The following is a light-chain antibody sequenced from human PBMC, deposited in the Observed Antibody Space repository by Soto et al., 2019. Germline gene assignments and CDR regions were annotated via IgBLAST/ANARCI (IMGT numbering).Light chain of an antibody. CDR3: QQYGSSPPFT. CDR2: GAS. J-gene: IGKJ1*01. CDR1: QSVSSSY. V-gene: IGKV3-20*01. Sequence: EIILTQSPDTLSLSPGERATLSCRASQSVSSSYLAWYQQKPRQAHRLLIYGASSRATGIPDRFGGSGSGTDSTLTISRLEPEDFALYYCQQYGSSPPFTFGQGTKV.